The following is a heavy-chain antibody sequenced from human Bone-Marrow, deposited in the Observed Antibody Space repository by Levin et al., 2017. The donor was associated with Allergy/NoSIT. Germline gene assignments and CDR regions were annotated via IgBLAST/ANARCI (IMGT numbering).Heavy chain of an antibody. D-gene: IGHD6-13*01. CDR2: TSYDGRHI. J-gene: IGHJ4*02. CDR3: AKGRGVASAGVDY. V-gene: IGHV3-30*18. Sequence: PGGSLRLSCAASGFTFSTYAMHWVRQAPGKGPEWVAVTSYDGRHINYADSVKGRFTISRDNSNNNLYLQMNSLKSEDTAIYYCAKGRGVASAGVDYWGQGTLVTVSS. CDR1: GFTFSTYA.